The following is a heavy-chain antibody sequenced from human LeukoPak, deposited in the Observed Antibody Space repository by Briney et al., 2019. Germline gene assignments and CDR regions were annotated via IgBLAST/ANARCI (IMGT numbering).Heavy chain of an antibody. CDR2: ISRSSSYI. CDR3: AREPYTSCYDY. Sequence: PGGSLRLSCAASGFTFSSYSMNWVRQAPGKGLEWVSSISRSSSYIYYADSVKGRFTISRDNAKNTLYLQMNSLRAEDTAVYYCAREPYTSCYDYWGQGTLVTVSS. CDR1: GFTFSSYS. D-gene: IGHD2-2*01. J-gene: IGHJ4*02. V-gene: IGHV3-21*01.